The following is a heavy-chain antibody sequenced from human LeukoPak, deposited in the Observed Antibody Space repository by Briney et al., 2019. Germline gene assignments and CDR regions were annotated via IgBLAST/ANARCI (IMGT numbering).Heavy chain of an antibody. CDR2: IIPILGIA. CDR1: GGTFSSYA. CDR3: AREPVYSRSKGYVLY. D-gene: IGHD4-11*01. V-gene: IGHV1-69*04. J-gene: IGHJ4*02. Sequence: GASVTVSCKASGGTFSSYAISWVRQAPGQGLEWMGRIIPILGIANYAQKFQGRVTITADKSTSTAYMELSSLRSEDTAVYYCAREPVYSRSKGYVLYWGQETLVTVSS.